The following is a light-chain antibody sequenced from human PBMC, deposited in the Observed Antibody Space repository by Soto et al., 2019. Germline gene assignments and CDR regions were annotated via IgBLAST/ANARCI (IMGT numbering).Light chain of an antibody. J-gene: IGKJ5*01. CDR2: GAS. CDR1: QSVNKAY. Sequence: DIVLTQSPGTLALSPGDRATLSCRASQSVNKAYLVWYQVKPGQAPRRLIYGASSRATGIPARFSGSGSGTDFTLTISSLEPEDFAVYYCQQRSNWPPITFGQGTRLEIK. CDR3: QQRSNWPPIT. V-gene: IGKV3-11*01.